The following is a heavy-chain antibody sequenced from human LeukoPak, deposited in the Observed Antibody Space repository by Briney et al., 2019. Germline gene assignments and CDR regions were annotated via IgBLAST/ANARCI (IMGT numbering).Heavy chain of an antibody. D-gene: IGHD5-18*01. J-gene: IGHJ4*02. CDR3: AKEGDLWQYSYGDCGIDY. CDR2: ISYDGSNK. Sequence: PGGSLRLSCAASGFTFSSYGMHWVRQAPGKGLEWVAVISYDGSNKYYADSVKGRFTISRDNSKNTLYLQMNSLRAEDTAVYYCAKEGDLWQYSYGDCGIDYWGQGTLVTVSS. CDR1: GFTFSSYG. V-gene: IGHV3-30*18.